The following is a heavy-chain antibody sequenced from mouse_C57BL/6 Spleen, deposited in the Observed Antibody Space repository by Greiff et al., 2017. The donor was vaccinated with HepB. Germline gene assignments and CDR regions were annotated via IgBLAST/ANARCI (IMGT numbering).Heavy chain of an antibody. D-gene: IGHD2-1*01. J-gene: IGHJ2*01. CDR1: GYSITSGYY. CDR3: ARGMGNYGFDY. CDR2: ISYDGSN. V-gene: IGHV3-6*01. Sequence: EVQLVESGPGLVKPSQSLSLTCSVTGYSITSGYYWNWIRQFPGNKLEWMGYISYDGSNNYNPSLKNRISITRDTSKNQFFLKLNSVTTEDTATYYCARGMGNYGFDYWGQGTTLTVSS.